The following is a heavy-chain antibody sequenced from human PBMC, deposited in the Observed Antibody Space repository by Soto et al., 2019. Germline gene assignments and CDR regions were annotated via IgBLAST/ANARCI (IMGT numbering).Heavy chain of an antibody. CDR1: GFSFSGYS. V-gene: IGHV3-21*01. CDR2: IDPSATQI. J-gene: IGHJ4*02. Sequence: EVQLVESGGGLVKPGGSLRVSCAASGFSFSGYSLSWFRQAPGKGLEWVSSIDPSATQIHYADSVEGRFTISRDNAKDSLYLQMISLRLEDTSVYYCARDWRTGDPREAFDYWGQGTLVTVSS. D-gene: IGHD1-1*01. CDR3: ARDWRTGDPREAFDY.